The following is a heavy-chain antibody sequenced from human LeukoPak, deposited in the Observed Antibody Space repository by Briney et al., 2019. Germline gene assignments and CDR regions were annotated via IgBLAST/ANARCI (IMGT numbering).Heavy chain of an antibody. CDR1: GYTFTSYA. CDR3: ARDRTITMVRGVGY. Sequence: ASVKVSCKASGYTFTSYAMHWVRQAPGQRLEWMGWINAGNGNTKYSQKFQGRVTITRDTSASTAYMELSSLRSEDTAVYYCARDRTITMVRGVGYWGQGTLVTVSS. CDR2: INAGNGNT. J-gene: IGHJ4*02. V-gene: IGHV1-3*01. D-gene: IGHD3-10*01.